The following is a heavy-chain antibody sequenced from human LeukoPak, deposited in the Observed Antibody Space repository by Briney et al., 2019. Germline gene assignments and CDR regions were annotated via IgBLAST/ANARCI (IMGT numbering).Heavy chain of an antibody. Sequence: KSSETLSLTCTVYGSSISSYYWNWISQPPGRGRDWIGSIYSSGSTTYNPSLKSRVTISVDTSKNQFSLKLSSVTAADTAVYYCAIRKRGYSYGQYYYYYMDVWGKGTTVTVSS. V-gene: IGHV4-59*12. CDR2: IYSSGST. J-gene: IGHJ6*03. CDR3: AIRKRGYSYGQYYYYYMDV. CDR1: GSSISSYY. D-gene: IGHD5-18*01.